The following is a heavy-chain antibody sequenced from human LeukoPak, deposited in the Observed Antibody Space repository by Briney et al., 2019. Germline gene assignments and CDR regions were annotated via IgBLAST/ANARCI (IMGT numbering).Heavy chain of an antibody. J-gene: IGHJ4*02. CDR2: ISAYNGNT. Sequence: AAVTVSYMASRYPFDNFCLTWVRQAPGQGLEWMGWISAYNGNTHYAQKFRGRLTMTTDTSTTTAYLELRSLKSDDTAVYYCARDRLGGDLTGESLYWGQGTLVTVSS. CDR1: RYPFDNFC. D-gene: IGHD4-17*01. V-gene: IGHV1-18*01. CDR3: ARDRLGGDLTGESLY.